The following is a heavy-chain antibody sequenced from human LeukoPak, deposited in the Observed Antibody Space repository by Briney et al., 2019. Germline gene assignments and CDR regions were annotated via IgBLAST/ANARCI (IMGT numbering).Heavy chain of an antibody. J-gene: IGHJ5*02. D-gene: IGHD6-19*01. CDR2: INSGGSGT. CDR1: GFAFSSNW. CDR3: AKCSTSAYTTGWCNWIDP. Sequence: PSGGSLRLSCAASGFAFSSNWMHWVRHTPGKGLVWVSRINSGGSGTSYADSVEGRFTISRDNAKNTLYLQMNSLRADDTAVYYCAKCSTSAYTTGWCNWIDPWGQGTLVTVSS. V-gene: IGHV3-74*01.